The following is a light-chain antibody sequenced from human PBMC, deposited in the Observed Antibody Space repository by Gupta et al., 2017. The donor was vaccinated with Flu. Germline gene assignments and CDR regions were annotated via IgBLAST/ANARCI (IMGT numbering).Light chain of an antibody. V-gene: IGKV3-20*01. J-gene: IGKJ1*01. Sequence: EIVLTQSPGTLSLSPGERATLSCRTSQSIDSIFLAWYQQNPGQSPRLLLYGPSNRATGIPDRFSGSGSGTDFTLTISSLEPEDFAVYFCQQFVSTPWTFGQGTKVEIK. CDR2: GPS. CDR3: QQFVSTPWT. CDR1: QSIDSIF.